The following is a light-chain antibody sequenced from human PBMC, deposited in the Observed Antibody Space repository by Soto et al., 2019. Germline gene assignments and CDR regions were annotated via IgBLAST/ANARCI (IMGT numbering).Light chain of an antibody. J-gene: IGLJ1*01. CDR2: SNN. V-gene: IGLV1-44*01. CDR3: AAWDDSLNGYV. Sequence: QSVLTPPPSASGTPGRRVVISCSGSSSNIGSNTVNWYQQLPGTAPKLLIYSNNHRPSGVPDRFSGSKSGTSASLAISGLQSDDEADYYCAAWDDSLNGYVFATGTKVTVL. CDR1: SSNIGSNT.